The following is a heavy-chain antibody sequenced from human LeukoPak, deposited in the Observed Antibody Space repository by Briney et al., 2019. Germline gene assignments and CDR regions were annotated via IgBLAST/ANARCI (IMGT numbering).Heavy chain of an antibody. Sequence: SETLSLTCTVSGGSISSSSYYWGWIRQPPGKGLEWIGSIYYSGSTYYNPSLKSRVTISVDTSKNQFSLKLSSVTAADTAVYYCLLTKYYYGYDDAFDIWGQETMVTVSS. CDR2: IYYSGST. V-gene: IGHV4-39*01. D-gene: IGHD3-10*01. CDR3: LLTKYYYGYDDAFDI. CDR1: GGSISSSSYY. J-gene: IGHJ3*02.